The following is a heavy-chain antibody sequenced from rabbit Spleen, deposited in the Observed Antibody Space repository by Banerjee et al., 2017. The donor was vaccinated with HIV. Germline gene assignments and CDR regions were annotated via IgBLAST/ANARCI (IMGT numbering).Heavy chain of an antibody. J-gene: IGHJ6*01. CDR3: ARDPYSTYGYAGANL. CDR1: GFSFSSSDY. D-gene: IGHD6-1*01. V-gene: IGHV1S40*01. CDR2: IAGSSGGFT. Sequence: QSLEESGGDLVKPGASLTLTCTASGFSFSSSDYMCWVRQAPGKGLEWIACIAGSSGGFTYSATWAKGRFTCSKTSSTTVTLQMTSLTVADTATYFCARDPYSTYGYAGANLWGPGTSSPS.